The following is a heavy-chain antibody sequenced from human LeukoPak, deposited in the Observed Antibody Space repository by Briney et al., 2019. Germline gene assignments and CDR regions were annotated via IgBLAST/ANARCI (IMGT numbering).Heavy chain of an antibody. CDR1: GGSISTYY. CDR3: ARDKAATGTYNWFDP. J-gene: IGHJ5*02. D-gene: IGHD4-17*01. V-gene: IGHV4-4*07. CDR2: IYPSGST. Sequence: SETLSLTCTVSGGSISTYYWSWIRQPAGKGLEWIGRIYPSGSTNYNPSLKSRVTMSVDTSNNQFSLKLSSVTAADTAVYYCARDKAATGTYNWFDPWGQGTLVTVSS.